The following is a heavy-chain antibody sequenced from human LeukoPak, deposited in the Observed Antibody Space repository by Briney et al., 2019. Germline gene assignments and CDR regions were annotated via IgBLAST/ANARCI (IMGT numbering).Heavy chain of an antibody. Sequence: GGSLRLSCAASGFTFSSYAMSWVRQAPGKGLEWVSAISGRGGSTNYAPSVKGRFTISIDNSKHKLYLQMNRLRAEDTAVYYGAKTLFYDRGHETFQHWGQGTLVTVSS. V-gene: IGHV3-23*01. CDR1: GFTFSSYA. D-gene: IGHD2/OR15-2a*01. CDR3: AKTLFYDRGHETFQH. J-gene: IGHJ1*01. CDR2: ISGRGGST.